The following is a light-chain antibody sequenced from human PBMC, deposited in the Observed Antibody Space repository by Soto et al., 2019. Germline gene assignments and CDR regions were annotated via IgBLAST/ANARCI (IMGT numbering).Light chain of an antibody. J-gene: IGKJ1*01. Sequence: DIQISQSPSTLSASVGDRVTITCRASQSISSWLAWYQQKPGKAPKLLIYDASSLESGVPSRFSGSGSGTEFTLTISSLQPDDFATYYSQQYNSYSRTFGQGTKV. V-gene: IGKV1-5*01. CDR3: QQYNSYSRT. CDR1: QSISSW. CDR2: DAS.